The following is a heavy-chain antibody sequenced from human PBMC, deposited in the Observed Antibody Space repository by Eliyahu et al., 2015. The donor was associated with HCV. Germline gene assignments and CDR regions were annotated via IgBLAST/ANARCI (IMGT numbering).Heavy chain of an antibody. CDR2: IWYDGSNK. D-gene: IGHD2-2*01. CDR1: GFXFSXYG. V-gene: IGHV3-33*01. Sequence: QVQLVESGGGVVQPGRSLRLSCAASGFXFSXYGLHWVRQAPGKGLEWVAVIWYDGSNKYYADSVKGRFTISRDKSKNTLYLQMNSLRAEDTAVYYCARDRTVVVPAAMAYDAFDIWGQGTMVTVSS. J-gene: IGHJ3*02. CDR3: ARDRTVVVPAAMAYDAFDI.